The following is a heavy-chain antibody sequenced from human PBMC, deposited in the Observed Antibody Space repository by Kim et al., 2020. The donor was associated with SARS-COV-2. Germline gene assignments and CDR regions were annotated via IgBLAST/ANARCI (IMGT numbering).Heavy chain of an antibody. CDR3: AREGSSGSFPDS. D-gene: IGHD3-10*01. CDR2: TSYDESNK. V-gene: IGHV3-30*03. CDR1: GFTFSNYG. J-gene: IGHJ4*02. Sequence: GGSLRLSCAASGFTFSNYGMHWVRQAPGKGLEWVAHTSYDESNKYYADSVEGRFTISRDNYKNTLYLQMNTLRVDDTAVYYCAREGSSGSFPDSWGQGT.